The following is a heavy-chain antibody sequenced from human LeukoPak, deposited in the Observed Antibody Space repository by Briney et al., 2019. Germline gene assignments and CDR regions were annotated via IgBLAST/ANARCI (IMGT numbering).Heavy chain of an antibody. CDR3: ARQVAERTNWFDP. J-gene: IGHJ5*02. V-gene: IGHV4-61*02. CDR2: IYTSGST. Sequence: PSETLSLTCTVSGGSISSGSYYWSWIRQPAGKGLEWIGRIYTSGSTNYNPSLKSRVTISVDTSKNQFSLKLSSVTAADTAFYYCARQVAERTNWFDPWGQGTLVTVSS. D-gene: IGHD6-19*01. CDR1: GGSISSGSYY.